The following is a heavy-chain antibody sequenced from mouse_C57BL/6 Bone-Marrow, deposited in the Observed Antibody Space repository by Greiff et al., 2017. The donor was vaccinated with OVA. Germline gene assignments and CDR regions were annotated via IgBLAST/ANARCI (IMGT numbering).Heavy chain of an antibody. CDR1: GYTFTSYT. Sequence: VPLQQSGAELARPGASVKMSCKASGYTFTSYTMHWVKQRPGQGLEWIGYINPSSGYTKYNQKFKDKATLTADKSSSTAYMQLSSLTSEDSAVYYCARSGLLYFDYWGQGTTRTVSS. V-gene: IGHV1-4*01. J-gene: IGHJ2*01. CDR3: ARSGLLYFDY. D-gene: IGHD3-3*01. CDR2: INPSSGYT.